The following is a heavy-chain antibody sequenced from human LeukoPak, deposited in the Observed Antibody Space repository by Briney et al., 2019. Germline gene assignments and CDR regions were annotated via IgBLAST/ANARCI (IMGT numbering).Heavy chain of an antibody. CDR2: IYTGGGR. V-gene: IGHV3-53*01. CDR1: GFTVSSYY. D-gene: IGHD4-17*01. CDR3: ARDPLTTVTTLPDY. Sequence: GGSLRLSCAASGFTVSSYYMNWVRQAPGKELEWVSVIYTGGGRYYADSVRGRFTISRDNAKNSLYLQMNSLRAEDTAVYYCARDPLTTVTTLPDYWGQGTLVTVSS. J-gene: IGHJ4*02.